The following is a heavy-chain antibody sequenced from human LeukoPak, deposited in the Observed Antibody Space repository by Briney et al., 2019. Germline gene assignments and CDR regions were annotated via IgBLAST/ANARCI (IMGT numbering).Heavy chain of an antibody. J-gene: IGHJ6*02. Sequence: GASVKVSCKASGHTFTSYGISWVRQAPGQGLEWMGWISAYNGNTNYAQKLQGRVTMTTDTSTSTAYMELRSLRSDDTAVYYCARVTTVTTGPDFYYGMDVWGQGTTVTVSS. CDR1: GHTFTSYG. V-gene: IGHV1-18*01. CDR3: ARVTTVTTGPDFYYGMDV. D-gene: IGHD4-17*01. CDR2: ISAYNGNT.